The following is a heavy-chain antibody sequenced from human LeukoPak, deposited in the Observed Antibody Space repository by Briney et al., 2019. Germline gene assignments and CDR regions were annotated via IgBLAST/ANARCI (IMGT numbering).Heavy chain of an antibody. J-gene: IGHJ5*02. D-gene: IGHD2-2*01. V-gene: IGHV3-11*04. Sequence: GGSLTLSCVGSGFTFSDSYMSWIRQAPGKGLEWVSYISASSSTMYYADSVKGRFTISRDNAKNSLYLQMKSLRAEDTAVYYCARDNIRGYCSSASCPLNWLDPWGQGTLVTVSS. CDR2: ISASSSTM. CDR1: GFTFSDSY. CDR3: ARDNIRGYCSSASCPLNWLDP.